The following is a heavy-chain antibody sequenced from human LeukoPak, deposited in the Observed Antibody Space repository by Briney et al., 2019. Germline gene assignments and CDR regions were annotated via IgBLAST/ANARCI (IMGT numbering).Heavy chain of an antibody. D-gene: IGHD4-11*01. V-gene: IGHV1-2*02. Sequence: ASVKVSCKPSRYTFTGYYMNSVRQSPGQGLEWMGWINPNSGGTNYAQKFHGRVTATRDTSINTAYMELSRLRFDDTAVYYRARWYDCSIYYDYWGQGTLVIVSS. CDR2: INPNSGGT. CDR1: RYTFTGYY. CDR3: ARWYDCSIYYDY. J-gene: IGHJ4*02.